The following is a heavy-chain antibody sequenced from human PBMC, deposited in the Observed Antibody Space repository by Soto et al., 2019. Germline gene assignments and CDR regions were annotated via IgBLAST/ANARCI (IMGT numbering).Heavy chain of an antibody. CDR1: GLTFDDYA. D-gene: IGHD3-22*01. CDR3: AKDNGFYSDTSGFSYYFDY. J-gene: IGHJ4*02. Sequence: PGGSLRLSCTASGLTFDDYAMHWVRQAPGKGLEWVSGISWKSGNIDYADSVKGRFTISRDNAKNSLYLQMNSLRAEDTALYYCAKDNGFYSDTSGFSYYFDYCGQGTLVNVSS. V-gene: IGHV3-9*01. CDR2: ISWKSGNI.